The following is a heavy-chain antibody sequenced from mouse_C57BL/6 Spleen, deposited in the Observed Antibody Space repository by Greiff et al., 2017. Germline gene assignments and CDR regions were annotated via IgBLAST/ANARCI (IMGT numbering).Heavy chain of an antibody. Sequence: VQLQQSGPVLVKPGASVKMSCKASGYTFTDYYMNWVKQSHGKSLEWIGVINPYNGGTSYNQKFKGKATLTVDKSSSTAYMELNSLTSEDSAVXYGARQGIYDGYFNWFAYWGQGTLVTVSA. CDR3: ARQGIYDGYFNWFAY. D-gene: IGHD2-3*01. CDR1: GYTFTDYY. CDR2: INPYNGGT. V-gene: IGHV1-19*01. J-gene: IGHJ3*01.